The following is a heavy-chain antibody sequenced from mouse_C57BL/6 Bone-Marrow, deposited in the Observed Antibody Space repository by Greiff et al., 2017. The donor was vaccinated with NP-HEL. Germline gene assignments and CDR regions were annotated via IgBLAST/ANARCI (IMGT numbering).Heavy chain of an antibody. J-gene: IGHJ2*01. V-gene: IGHV1-15*01. CDR1: GYTFTDYE. Sequence: VQGVESGAELVRPGASVTLSCKASGYTFTDYEMHWVKQTPVHGLEWIGAIDPETGGTAYNQKFQGKAILTADKSSSTAYMELRSLTSEDSAVYYCTRHYWGQGTTLTVSS. CDR2: IDPETGGT. CDR3: TRHY.